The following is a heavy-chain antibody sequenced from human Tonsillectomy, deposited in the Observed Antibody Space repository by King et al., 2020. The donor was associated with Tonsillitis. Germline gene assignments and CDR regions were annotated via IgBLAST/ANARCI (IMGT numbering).Heavy chain of an antibody. Sequence: VQLQESGPGLVKPSETLSLTCTVSGGSISSYYWSWIRQPPGKGLEWIGYIYYSGSTNYNPSLKSRVTISVDTSKNQFSLKRSSVTAADTAVYYCARSYTSHCYKVGRWCGWFDPWGQGTLVTVSS. CDR1: GGSISSYY. J-gene: IGHJ5*02. V-gene: IGHV4-59*01. CDR3: ARSYTSHCYKVGRWCGWFDP. D-gene: IGHD2-2*02. CDR2: IYYSGST.